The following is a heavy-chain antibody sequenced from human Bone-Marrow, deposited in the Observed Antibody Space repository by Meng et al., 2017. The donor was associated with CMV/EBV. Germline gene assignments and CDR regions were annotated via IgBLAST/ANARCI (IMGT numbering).Heavy chain of an antibody. Sequence: LSLTWVASGFTFSSYDMHWVRQAPGKGLTWVAVISYDGIDEYYADSVKGRFTISRDNSKDTLYLQMNSLRDDHTAVTYCAKYIVVVPAGGEPSGMDVWGQGTTVTVSS. CDR3: AKYIVVVPAGGEPSGMDV. D-gene: IGHD2-2*01. V-gene: IGHV3-30*18. CDR2: ISYDGIDE. J-gene: IGHJ6*02. CDR1: GFTFSSYD.